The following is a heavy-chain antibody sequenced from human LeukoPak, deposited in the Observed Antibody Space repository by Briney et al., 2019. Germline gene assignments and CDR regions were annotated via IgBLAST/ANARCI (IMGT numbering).Heavy chain of an antibody. V-gene: IGHV1-24*01. CDR2: FDPEDGET. J-gene: IGHJ5*02. D-gene: IGHD3-10*01. Sequence: ASVKVSCKVSGYTLTELSMHWVRQAPGKRLEWMGGFDPEDGETIYAQKFQGRVTMTEDTSTDTAYMELSSLRAEDTAVYYCARECYYGSGTTNWFEPWGQGTLVTVSS. CDR3: ARECYYGSGTTNWFEP. CDR1: GYTLTELS.